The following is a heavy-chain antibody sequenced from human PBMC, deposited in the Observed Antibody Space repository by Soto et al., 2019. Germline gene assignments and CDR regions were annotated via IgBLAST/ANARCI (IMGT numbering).Heavy chain of an antibody. CDR2: IYYSGRT. J-gene: IGHJ6*02. Sequence: QVQLQESGPGLVKPSETLSLPCTVSGGSISSYYWSWIRQPPGKGLAWFGDIYYSGRTTYNPSLKSRVTISVDTSKNQFSLKLSSVTAADTAVYYCARDRVGSGSYLYYYYGMDVWGRGTTVTVSS. D-gene: IGHD3-10*01. V-gene: IGHV4-59*01. CDR3: ARDRVGSGSYLYYYYGMDV. CDR1: GGSISSYY.